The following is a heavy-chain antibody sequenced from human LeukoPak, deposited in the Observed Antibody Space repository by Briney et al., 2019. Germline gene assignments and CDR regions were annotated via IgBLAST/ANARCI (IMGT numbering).Heavy chain of an antibody. V-gene: IGHV1-69*13. D-gene: IGHD4-17*01. CDR1: GGTFTIYA. CDR3: ARLDYGDQSAPVVINAFDI. CDR2: IIPIFGTA. J-gene: IGHJ3*02. Sequence: ASVTVSCKASGGTFTIYAISWVRQAPGQGLEWMGGIIPIFGTANYEQKFQGRVTITADESTSTAYMELSSLRSEDTAVYYCARLDYGDQSAPVVINAFDIWGQGTMVTVSS.